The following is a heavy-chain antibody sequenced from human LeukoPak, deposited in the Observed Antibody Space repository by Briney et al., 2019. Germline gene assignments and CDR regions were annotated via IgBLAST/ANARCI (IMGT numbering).Heavy chain of an antibody. CDR3: ARDLGYYDSSGYYSVLAFDI. CDR1: GFTFSSYE. Sequence: PGGSLRLSCAASGFTFSSYEMNWVRQAPGKGLEWVSYISSSGSTIYYADSVKGRFTISRDNAKNSLYLQMNSLRAEDTAVYYCARDLGYYDSSGYYSVLAFDIWGQGTMVTVSS. J-gene: IGHJ3*02. CDR2: ISSSGSTI. D-gene: IGHD3-22*01. V-gene: IGHV3-48*03.